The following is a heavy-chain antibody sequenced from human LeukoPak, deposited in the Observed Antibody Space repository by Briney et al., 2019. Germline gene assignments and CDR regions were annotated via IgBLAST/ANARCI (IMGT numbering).Heavy chain of an antibody. CDR2: IRSKAYGGTT. Sequence: GGSLRLSCTASGFTFGDYAMSWFRQAPGKGLEWVGFIRSKAYGGTTEYAASVKGRFTISRDDSKSIAYLQMNSLKTEDTAVYYCTRDRRKPPHCTNGVCEGLAFAIWGQGTMVTVSS. CDR1: GFTFGDYA. CDR3: TRDRRKPPHCTNGVCEGLAFAI. V-gene: IGHV3-49*03. D-gene: IGHD2-8*01. J-gene: IGHJ3*02.